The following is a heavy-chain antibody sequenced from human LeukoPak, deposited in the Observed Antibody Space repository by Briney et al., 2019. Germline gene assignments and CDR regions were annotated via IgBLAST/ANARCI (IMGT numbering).Heavy chain of an antibody. D-gene: IGHD4-17*01. Sequence: ASVKVSCKASGYTFTSYGISWVRQAPGQGLEWRGWISVYTGKTYHAQKFQARVTMTTDTPTTTAYMELRSLRSDDTAVYYCAKDRGWQYADYETVAVEHWGQGTLVTVSS. V-gene: IGHV1-18*01. CDR3: AKDRGWQYADYETVAVEH. J-gene: IGHJ4*02. CDR1: GYTFTSYG. CDR2: ISVYTGKT.